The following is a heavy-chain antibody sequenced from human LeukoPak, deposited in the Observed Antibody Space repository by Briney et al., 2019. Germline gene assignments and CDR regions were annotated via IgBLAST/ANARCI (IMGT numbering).Heavy chain of an antibody. CDR1: GFTFSSYT. CDR3: ARGQSSLLFCSGGSCYLDY. J-gene: IGHJ4*02. Sequence: GGSLRLSCAASGFTFSSYTMNWVRQAPGKGLEWVSSITSTGGYIYYADSVKGRFTLSRDNAKNSLYLQMNSLRAEDTAVYYCARGQSSLLFCSGGSCYLDYWGQGTLVTVSS. V-gene: IGHV3-21*01. D-gene: IGHD2-15*01. CDR2: ITSTGGYI.